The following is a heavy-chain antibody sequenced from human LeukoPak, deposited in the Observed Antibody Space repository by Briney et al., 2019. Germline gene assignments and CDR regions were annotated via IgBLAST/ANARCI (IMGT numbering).Heavy chain of an antibody. J-gene: IGHJ5*02. CDR3: ARDRGYNTGWYNWFDP. CDR1: GFSFESYV. V-gene: IGHV3-33*01. D-gene: IGHD6-19*01. Sequence: GGSLRLSCAASGFSFESYVMHWVRRAPGKGLEWVSSIWEDGNNKFYADSVKGRFTISRDNSKNTLYLQMFSLIDEDTAVYHCARDRGYNTGWYNWFDPWGQGTLVTVSS. CDR2: IWEDGNNK.